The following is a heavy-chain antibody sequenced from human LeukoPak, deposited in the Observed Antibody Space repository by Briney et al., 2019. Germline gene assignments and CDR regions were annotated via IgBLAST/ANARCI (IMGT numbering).Heavy chain of an antibody. CDR2: ISSSSSYI. V-gene: IGHV3-21*04. CDR1: GFTFSSYS. CDR3: AKDGTSGPVYYFDY. D-gene: IGHD4-23*01. Sequence: GGSLRLSCAASGFTFSSYSMNWVRQAPGKGLEWVSSISSSSSYIYYADSVKGRFTISRDNAKNSLYLQMNSLRAEDTAVYYCAKDGTSGPVYYFDYWGQGTLVTVSS. J-gene: IGHJ4*02.